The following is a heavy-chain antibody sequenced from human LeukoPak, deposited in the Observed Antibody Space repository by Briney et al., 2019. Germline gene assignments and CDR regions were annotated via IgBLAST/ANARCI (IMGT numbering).Heavy chain of an antibody. J-gene: IGHJ6*02. D-gene: IGHD3-10*01. Sequence: GASVKVSCKASGYTFTSYYMHWVRQAPGQGLEWMGIINPSGGRTNYAQKFQERVTITRDMSTSTAYMELSSLRSEDTAVYYCAASKLWFGEYYYYYYGMDVWGQGTTVTVSS. CDR3: AASKLWFGEYYYYYYGMDV. V-gene: IGHV1-46*01. CDR1: GYTFTSYY. CDR2: INPSGGRT.